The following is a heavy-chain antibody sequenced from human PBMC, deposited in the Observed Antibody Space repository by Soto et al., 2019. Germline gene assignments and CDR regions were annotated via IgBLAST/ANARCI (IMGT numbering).Heavy chain of an antibody. J-gene: IGHJ4*02. CDR2: INSDGSSA. CDR3: ARDTLELLYYFDY. CDR1: GFTFSNYW. V-gene: IGHV3-74*01. D-gene: IGHD1-7*01. Sequence: GGSLRLSCAASGFTFSNYWMHWVRQAPGKGLVWVSRINSDGSSASYADSVKGRFTISRDNAKNTLYLQMNSLRAEDTAVYYCARDTLELLYYFDYWGQGTLVTV.